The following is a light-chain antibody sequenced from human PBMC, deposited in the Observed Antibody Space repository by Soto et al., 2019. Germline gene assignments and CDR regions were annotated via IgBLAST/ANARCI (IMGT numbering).Light chain of an antibody. Sequence: EIVLTQSAATLSLSLGERATLSCRASQTVGGRYLAWFQQKPGQTPRLLIYAAPTRAAGVPDRFSGSGSGTDFSLTINRLEPEDFAVYYCLQYVSSPWTFGQGTKVEV. V-gene: IGKV3-20*01. CDR2: AAP. J-gene: IGKJ1*01. CDR3: LQYVSSPWT. CDR1: QTVGGRY.